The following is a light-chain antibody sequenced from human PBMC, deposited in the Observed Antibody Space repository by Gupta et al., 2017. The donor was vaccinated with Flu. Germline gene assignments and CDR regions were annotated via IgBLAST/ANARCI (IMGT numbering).Light chain of an antibody. V-gene: IGLV3-1*01. CDR1: KSGDKY. CDR3: QAWDSSTASVV. J-gene: IGLJ2*01. CDR2: QDS. Sequence: SYELTQPPSVSVSPGQTASITCSGDKSGDKYACWYQQKPGQSPVLVIYQDSKRPSGIPERFSGSNSGNTATLTISGTQAMDEADYYCQAWDSSTASVVCGGGTKL.